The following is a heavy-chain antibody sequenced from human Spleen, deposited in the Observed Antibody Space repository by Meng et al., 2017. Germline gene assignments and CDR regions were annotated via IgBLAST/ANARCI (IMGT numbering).Heavy chain of an antibody. V-gene: IGHV4-30-4*01. D-gene: IGHD2-21*01. CDR1: GGSISSGDYY. J-gene: IGHJ4*02. Sequence: QVPLHASGPGLVKPSQPLFLTCTVSGGSISSGDYYWSWIRQPPGKGLEWIGYIYNSGSTYYNPSLKSRVTISVDTSKNQFSLKLRFVTAADTAVYYCAREGRSHQVGVSVYWGQGNLVTVSS. CDR2: IYNSGST. CDR3: AREGRSHQVGVSVY.